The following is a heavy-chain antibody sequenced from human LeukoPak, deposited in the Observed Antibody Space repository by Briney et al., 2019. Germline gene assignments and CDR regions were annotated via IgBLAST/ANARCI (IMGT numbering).Heavy chain of an antibody. V-gene: IGHV3-74*01. Sequence: PGGSLRLSCAASGFTFSKNWLHWVRQAPGKGLVWVPRISPDDKTTSYADSVKGRFTVSRDDAKKTLYLQMNSLRAEDTAVYYCAKQAWWSGYFYFPPFDYWGQGTLVTVSS. D-gene: IGHD3-3*01. CDR3: AKQAWWSGYFYFPPFDY. CDR1: GFTFSKNW. CDR2: ISPDDKTT. J-gene: IGHJ4*02.